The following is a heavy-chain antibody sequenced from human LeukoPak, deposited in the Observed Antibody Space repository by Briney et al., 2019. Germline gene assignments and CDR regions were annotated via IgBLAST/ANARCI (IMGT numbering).Heavy chain of an antibody. CDR3: ARGSPRGYSGYDPVDY. J-gene: IGHJ4*02. CDR2: INSDGSST. Sequence: GGSLRLACAASGFTFSSYWMHWVRQAPGKGLVWVSRINSDGSSTSYADSVKGRFTISRDNAKNTLYLQMNSLRAEDTAVYYCARGSPRGYSGYDPVDYWGQGTLVTVSS. D-gene: IGHD5-12*01. V-gene: IGHV3-74*01. CDR1: GFTFSSYW.